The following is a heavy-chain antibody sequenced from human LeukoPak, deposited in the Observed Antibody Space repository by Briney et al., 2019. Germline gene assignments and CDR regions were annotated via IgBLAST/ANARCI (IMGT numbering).Heavy chain of an antibody. Sequence: PSETLSFPRSVSGGSISSSSYYWGWIRQPPGKGLEWIGIIYYSGSTYYNPSLNRRHTISVDTSKNQFSLKLSSVTATDTAVYYCARRGYCSSTSCYQYWFDPWGQGTLKTVSS. CDR2: IYYSGST. J-gene: IGHJ5*02. CDR3: ARRGYCSSTSCYQYWFDP. D-gene: IGHD2-2*01. V-gene: IGHV4-39*01. CDR1: GGSISSSSYY.